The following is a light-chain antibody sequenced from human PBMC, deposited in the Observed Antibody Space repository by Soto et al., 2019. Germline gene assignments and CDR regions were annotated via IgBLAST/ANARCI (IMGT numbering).Light chain of an antibody. J-gene: IGKJ4*01. Sequence: EIVMTQSPATLSVSPGERATLSCRASQSVSSNLAWYQQIHGQAPRLLLYGISTRATGIPARFSGSGSGTEFTLTISSLQAEDFAIYYCQQHNDWPLTFGGGTKVEIK. V-gene: IGKV3-15*01. CDR1: QSVSSN. CDR3: QQHNDWPLT. CDR2: GIS.